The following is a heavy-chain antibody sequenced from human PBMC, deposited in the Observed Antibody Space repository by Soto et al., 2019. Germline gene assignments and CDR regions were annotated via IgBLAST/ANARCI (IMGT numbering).Heavy chain of an antibody. CDR1: GFTFSSYS. V-gene: IGHV3-48*01. J-gene: IGHJ5*02. CDR2: ISSSSSTI. Sequence: SLRLSCAASGFTFSSYSMNWVRQAPGKGLEWVSYISSSSSTIYYADSVKGRFTISRDNAKNSLYLQMNSLRAEDTAVYYCARVGITMVRYLYTVDWFAPSGQGTLVTGSS. CDR3: ARVGITMVRYLYTVDWFAP. D-gene: IGHD3-10*01.